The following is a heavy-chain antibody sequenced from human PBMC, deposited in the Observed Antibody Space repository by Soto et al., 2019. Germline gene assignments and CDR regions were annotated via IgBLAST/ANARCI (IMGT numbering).Heavy chain of an antibody. Sequence: SETLSLTCAVYGGSFSGYYWSWIRQPPRKGLEWIGEINHSGSTNYNPSLKSRVTISVDTSKNQFSLKLSSVTAADTAVYYCARDGDKVYWGQGTLVTVSS. D-gene: IGHD3-9*01. CDR2: INHSGST. CDR1: GGSFSGYY. V-gene: IGHV4-34*01. J-gene: IGHJ4*02. CDR3: ARDGDKVY.